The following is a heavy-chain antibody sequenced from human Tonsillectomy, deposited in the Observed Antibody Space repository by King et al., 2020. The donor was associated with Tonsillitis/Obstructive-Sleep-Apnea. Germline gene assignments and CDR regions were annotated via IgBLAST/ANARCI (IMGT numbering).Heavy chain of an antibody. V-gene: IGHV7-4-1*02. Sequence: VQLVESGSELKKPGASVKVSCTASGYTFTSYAMNWVRQAPGQGLEWMGWINTNTGNPTYAQGFTGRFVFSLDTSVSTAYLQISSLKAEDTAVYYCARDYSGDSSSSDDYYYMDVWGKGTTVTVSS. J-gene: IGHJ6*03. D-gene: IGHD6-13*01. CDR1: GYTFTSYA. CDR2: INTNTGNP. CDR3: ARDYSGDSSSSDDYYYMDV.